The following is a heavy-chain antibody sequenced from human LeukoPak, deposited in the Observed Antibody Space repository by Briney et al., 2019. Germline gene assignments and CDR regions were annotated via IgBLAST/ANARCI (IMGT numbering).Heavy chain of an antibody. V-gene: IGHV3-23*01. CDR1: GFTFSSYG. Sequence: QTGGTLRLSCAASGFTFSSYGMGWVRQAPGKGLEWVSAISGSGGSTYYADSVKGRFTISRDNSKNTLYLQMNSLRAEDTAVYYCAKEPPRSGYYYERFDYWGQGTLVTVSS. J-gene: IGHJ4*02. D-gene: IGHD3-22*01. CDR2: ISGSGGST. CDR3: AKEPPRSGYYYERFDY.